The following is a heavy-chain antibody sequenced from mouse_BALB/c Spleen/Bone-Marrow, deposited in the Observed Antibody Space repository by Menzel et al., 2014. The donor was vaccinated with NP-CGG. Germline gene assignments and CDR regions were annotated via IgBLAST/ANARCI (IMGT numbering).Heavy chain of an antibody. CDR2: IDPANVNT. D-gene: IGHD1-1*01. J-gene: IGHJ3*01. CDR1: GFNTKNTY. V-gene: IGHV14-3*02. Sequence: EVQLQQSGAELVKPGASVKLSCTASGFNTKNTYIHWAKQRPEQGLEWIGRIDPANVNTKYDPKFQGKATITADTSSNTAYLQLSSLTSEDTAVYYCATYYYGSSLFAYWGQGTLVTVSA. CDR3: ATYYYGSSLFAY.